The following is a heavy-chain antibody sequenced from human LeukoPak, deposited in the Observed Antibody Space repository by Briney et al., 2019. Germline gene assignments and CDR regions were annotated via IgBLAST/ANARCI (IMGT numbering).Heavy chain of an antibody. CDR1: GGSFSGYY. CDR3: ARGGYSYGLNWFDP. V-gene: IGHV4-34*01. J-gene: IGHJ5*02. CDR2: INHSGST. D-gene: IGHD5-18*01. Sequence: PSETLSLTCAVYGGSFSGYYWSWIRQPPGKGLEWIGEINHSGSTNYNPSLKSRVTISVDTSKNQFSLKLSSVTAADTAVYYCARGGYSYGLNWFDPWGQGALVTVSS.